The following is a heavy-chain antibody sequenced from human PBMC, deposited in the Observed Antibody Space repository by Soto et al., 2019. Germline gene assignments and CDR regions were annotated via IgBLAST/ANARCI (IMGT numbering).Heavy chain of an antibody. D-gene: IGHD6-6*01. CDR3: AKLTRDSSSSWLFDY. CDR1: GFTFSSYA. CDR2: ISGSGGDT. V-gene: IGHV3-23*01. Sequence: EVQLLESGGGLVQPGGSLRLSCAASGFTFSSYAMSWVRQAPGKGLEWVLAISGSGGDTYYADSVKGRFTISRDNSKNPLYLQMNSLRAEDTAVYYCAKLTRDSSSSWLFDYWGQGTLVTVSS. J-gene: IGHJ4*02.